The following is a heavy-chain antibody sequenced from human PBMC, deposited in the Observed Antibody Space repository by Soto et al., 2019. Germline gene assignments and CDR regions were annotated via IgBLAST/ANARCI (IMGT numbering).Heavy chain of an antibody. CDR2: INPSGGST. CDR1: GYTFTSYY. J-gene: IGHJ3*02. Sequence: ASVKVSCKASGYTFTSYYMHWVRQAPGQGLEWMGIINPSGGSTSYAQKFQGRVTMTRDTSTSTVYMELSSLRSEDTAVYYCARVAIVVVPAENDAFDIWGQGTMVTVSS. V-gene: IGHV1-46*01. CDR3: ARVAIVVVPAENDAFDI. D-gene: IGHD2-2*01.